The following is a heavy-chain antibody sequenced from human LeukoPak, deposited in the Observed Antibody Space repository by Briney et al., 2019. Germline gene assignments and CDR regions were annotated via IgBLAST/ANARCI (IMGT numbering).Heavy chain of an antibody. Sequence: PGGSLRLSCSASGFTFNNYWMHWVRQAPGKGLVWVSRVNTDGSSTSYADSVKGRFTISRDNAKKTLYLQMNSLRAEDTAVYYCARESAAGDKEFLQHWGQGTLVTVSS. J-gene: IGHJ1*01. CDR2: VNTDGSST. CDR3: ARESAAGDKEFLQH. V-gene: IGHV3-74*01. CDR1: GFTFNNYW. D-gene: IGHD6-13*01.